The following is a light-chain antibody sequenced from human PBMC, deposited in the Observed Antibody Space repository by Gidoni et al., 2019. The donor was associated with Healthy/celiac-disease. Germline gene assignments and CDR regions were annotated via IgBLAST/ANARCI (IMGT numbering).Light chain of an antibody. J-gene: IGKJ1*01. CDR1: QSISGY. V-gene: IGKV1-39*01. CDR3: QQSYSTPWT. Sequence: DIQMTQSPSSLSASVGDRVTITCRASQSISGYLNWYQQKPGKAPKLLIYAASSLQSGVPSRFSGSGSGTDFTLTISSLQPEDFATYYCQQSYSTPWTFGQGIKVEIK. CDR2: AAS.